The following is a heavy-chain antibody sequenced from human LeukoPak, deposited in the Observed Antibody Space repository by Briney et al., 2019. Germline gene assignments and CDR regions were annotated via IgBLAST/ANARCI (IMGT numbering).Heavy chain of an antibody. CDR2: ISYDGSNK. CDR3: ARMYYYDSSGYYTNYFDY. CDR1: GFTSSSYA. D-gene: IGHD3-22*01. J-gene: IGHJ4*02. Sequence: GGSLRLSCAASGFTSSSYAMHWVRQAPGKGLEWVAVISYDGSNKYYADSVKGRFTISRDNSKNTLYLQMNSLRAEDTAVYYCARMYYYDSSGYYTNYFDYWGQGTLVTVSS. V-gene: IGHV3-30-3*01.